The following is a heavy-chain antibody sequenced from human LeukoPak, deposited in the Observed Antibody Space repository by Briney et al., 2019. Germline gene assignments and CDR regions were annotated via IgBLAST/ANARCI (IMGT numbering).Heavy chain of an antibody. V-gene: IGHV5-51*01. CDR2: IYPGDSDT. CDR1: GFTFSDYY. CDR3: ARQGGQY. Sequence: PGGSLRLSCAASGFTFSDYYMSWIRQAPGKGLEWVGIIYPGDSDTRYSPSFQGQVTISADESISTAYLQWSSLKASDTAMYYCARQGGQYWGQGTLVAVSS. J-gene: IGHJ4*02.